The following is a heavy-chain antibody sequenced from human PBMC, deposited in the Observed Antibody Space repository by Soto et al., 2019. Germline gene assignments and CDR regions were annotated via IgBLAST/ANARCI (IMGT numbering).Heavy chain of an antibody. V-gene: IGHV3-23*01. CDR1: GFTFSSYA. Sequence: EVQLLESGGGLVQPGGSLRLSCAASGFTFSSYAMSWVRQAPGKGLEWVSAISGSGGSSYYADSVKGRFTISRDNSKNTLYLQMNSLRAEDTAVYYCGKDLEVVVVVAEYFQHWGQGTLVTVSS. CDR3: GKDLEVVVVVAEYFQH. CDR2: ISGSGGSS. D-gene: IGHD2-15*01. J-gene: IGHJ1*01.